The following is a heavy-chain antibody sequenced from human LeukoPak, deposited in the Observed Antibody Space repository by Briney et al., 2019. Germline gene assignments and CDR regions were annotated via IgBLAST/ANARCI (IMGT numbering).Heavy chain of an antibody. V-gene: IGHV1-24*01. CDR3: ATGIFYGDFAPHHFDY. Sequence: VASVKVSCKVSGYTLTELSMHWVRQAPGKGLEWMGGFDPEDGETIYAQKCQGRVTMTEDTSTDTAYMELSSLRSEDTAVYYCATGIFYGDFAPHHFDYWGQGPLVTVSS. CDR1: GYTLTELS. CDR2: FDPEDGET. J-gene: IGHJ4*02. D-gene: IGHD4-17*01.